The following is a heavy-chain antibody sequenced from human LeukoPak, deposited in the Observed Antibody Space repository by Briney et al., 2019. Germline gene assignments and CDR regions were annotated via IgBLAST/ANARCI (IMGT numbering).Heavy chain of an antibody. V-gene: IGHV3-30*18. CDR1: GFTFSSYG. J-gene: IGHJ4*02. CDR2: ISYDGSNK. D-gene: IGHD2-2*01. Sequence: GGSLRLSCAASGFTFSSYGMHWVRQAPGKGLEWVAVISYDGSNKYYADSVKGRFTISRDNSKNTLYLQMNSLRAEDTDVYYCVKTVLWGRLVPAAGIDYWGQGTLVTVSS. CDR3: VKTVLWGRLVPAAGIDY.